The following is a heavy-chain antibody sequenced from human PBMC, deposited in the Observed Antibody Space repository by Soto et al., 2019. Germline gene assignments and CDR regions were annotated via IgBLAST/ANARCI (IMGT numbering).Heavy chain of an antibody. D-gene: IGHD3-10*01. CDR3: AKGGDYGSGSPPFDY. Sequence: GGSLRLSCVASGFTFSNYGTHWVRQAPGKGLEWVSLISYDGSNKFYADSVKGRFTISRDNSKNTLYLQMNSLRAEDTAVYYCAKGGDYGSGSPPFDYWGQGTLVTVSS. CDR1: GFTFSNYG. CDR2: ISYDGSNK. J-gene: IGHJ4*02. V-gene: IGHV3-30*18.